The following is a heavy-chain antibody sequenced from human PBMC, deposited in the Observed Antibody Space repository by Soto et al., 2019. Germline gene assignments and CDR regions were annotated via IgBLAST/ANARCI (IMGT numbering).Heavy chain of an antibody. CDR3: ARHPGDIVVVPAALDY. CDR1: GGSISSSSYY. V-gene: IGHV4-39*01. J-gene: IGHJ4*02. Sequence: QLQLQESGPGLVKPSETLSLTCTVSGGSISSSSYYWGWIRQPPGKGLEWIGSIYYSGSTYYNPSLKSRVTISVDTSKNQFSLKLSSVTAADTAVYYCARHPGDIVVVPAALDYWGQGTLVTVSS. CDR2: IYYSGST. D-gene: IGHD2-2*01.